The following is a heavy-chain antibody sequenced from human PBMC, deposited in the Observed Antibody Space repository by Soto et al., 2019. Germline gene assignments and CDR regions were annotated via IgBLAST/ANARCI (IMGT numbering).Heavy chain of an antibody. CDR2: ISSDSVWI. Sequence: GGSLRLSCAASGFTFSSSTMNWVRQAPGKGLEWVSSISSDSVWIYYAASVKGRFTISRDSAKNSLFLQMSSLRAEDTAVYYCASGSYGDYSDWGQGTLVTVSS. J-gene: IGHJ4*02. CDR3: ASGSYGDYSD. V-gene: IGHV3-21*01. CDR1: GFTFSSST. D-gene: IGHD4-17*01.